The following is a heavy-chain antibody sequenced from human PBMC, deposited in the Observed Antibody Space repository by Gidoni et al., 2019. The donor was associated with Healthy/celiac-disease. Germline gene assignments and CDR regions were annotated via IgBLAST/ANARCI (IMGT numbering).Heavy chain of an antibody. V-gene: IGHV3-23*01. J-gene: IGHJ3*02. D-gene: IGHD2-21*02. Sequence: EVQLLESGGGLVQPGGSLRLSCAASGFTVSSSAMSWVRQAPGKGLEWVSAISGRGGSTYYADSVKGRFTISRDNAKNTLYLQMNSLRAEDTAVYYCAKQECGGDCYYDAFDIWGQGTMVTVSS. CDR2: ISGRGGST. CDR3: AKQECGGDCYYDAFDI. CDR1: GFTVSSSA.